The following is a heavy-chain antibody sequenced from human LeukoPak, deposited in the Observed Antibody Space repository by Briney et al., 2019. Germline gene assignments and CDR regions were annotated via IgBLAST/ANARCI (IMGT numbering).Heavy chain of an antibody. CDR1: GGSFSGYY. CDR2: IYYSGST. J-gene: IGHJ4*02. Sequence: PSETLSLTCAVYGGSFSGYYWTWIRQPPGKGLEWIGSIYYSGSTYYNPSLKSRVTISVDTSKNQFSLKLSSVTAADTAVYYCARASWRELPYYWGQGTLVTVSS. D-gene: IGHD1-26*01. CDR3: ARASWRELPYY. V-gene: IGHV4-34*01.